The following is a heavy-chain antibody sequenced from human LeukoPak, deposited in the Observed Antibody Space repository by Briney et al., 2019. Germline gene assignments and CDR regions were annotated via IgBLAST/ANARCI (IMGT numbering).Heavy chain of an antibody. J-gene: IGHJ4*02. CDR2: IYYSGST. CDR3: ARRYDSSGPFDY. Sequence: PSETLSLTCTVSGGSISSYYWSWIRQPPGKGLEWIGYIYYSGSTHYNPSLKSRVTISVDTSKNQFSLKLSSVTAADTAVYYCARRYDSSGPFDYWGQGTLVTVSS. D-gene: IGHD3-22*01. CDR1: GGSISSYY. V-gene: IGHV4-59*01.